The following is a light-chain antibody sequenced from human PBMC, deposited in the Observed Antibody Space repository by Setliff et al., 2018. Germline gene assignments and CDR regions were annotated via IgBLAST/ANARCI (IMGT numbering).Light chain of an antibody. J-gene: IGLJ2*01. CDR3: SSYTTTSTVV. V-gene: IGLV2-14*01. CDR1: SSDVGGYNY. Sequence: ALTQPASVSGSPGQSITISCTGTSSDVGGYNYVSWYQQHPGRAPKLMIYEVSKRPSGVPDRFSGSKSGNTASLTVSGLQAEDEADYYCSSYTTTSTVVIGGGTKVTVL. CDR2: EVS.